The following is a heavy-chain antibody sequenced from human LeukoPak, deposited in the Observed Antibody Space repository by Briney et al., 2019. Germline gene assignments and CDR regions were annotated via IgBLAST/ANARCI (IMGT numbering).Heavy chain of an antibody. D-gene: IGHD6-6*01. CDR2: IYYSGST. Sequence: SETLSLTCTVPGGSISSYYWSWIRQPPGKGLEWIGYIYYSGSTNYNPSLKSRVTISVDTSKNQFSLKLSSVTAADTAVYYCARAQLGNFDYWGQGTLVTVSS. CDR1: GGSISSYY. V-gene: IGHV4-59*01. CDR3: ARAQLGNFDY. J-gene: IGHJ4*02.